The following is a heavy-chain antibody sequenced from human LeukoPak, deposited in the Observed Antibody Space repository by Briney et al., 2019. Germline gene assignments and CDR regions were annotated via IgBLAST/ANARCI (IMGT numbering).Heavy chain of an antibody. D-gene: IGHD6-13*01. V-gene: IGHV1-69*13. J-gene: IGHJ4*02. CDR1: GGTFSSYA. CDR3: ARGRGPGIAAAGRFDY. CDR2: IIPIFGTA. Sequence: ASVEVSCKASGGTFSSYAISWVRQAPGQGLEWMGGIIPIFGTANYAQKFQGRVTITADESTSTAYMELSSLRSEDTAVYYCARGRGPGIAAAGRFDYWGQGTLVTVSS.